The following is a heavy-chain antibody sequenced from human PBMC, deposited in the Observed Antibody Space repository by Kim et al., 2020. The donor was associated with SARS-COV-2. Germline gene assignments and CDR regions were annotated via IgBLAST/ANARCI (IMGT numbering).Heavy chain of an antibody. J-gene: IGHJ4*02. V-gene: IGHV3-23*01. Sequence: GGSLRLSCAASGFIFSDYAMRWVRQAPGKGLEWVSGITGSGDRTDFADSVKGRFTISRDNSKNTLSLQMNSLRAEDTALYFCVKSRGWNGGNSCEYWGRGTLVTVSS. D-gene: IGHD3-3*01. CDR2: ITGSGDRT. CDR3: VKSRGWNGGNSCEY. CDR1: GFIFSDYA.